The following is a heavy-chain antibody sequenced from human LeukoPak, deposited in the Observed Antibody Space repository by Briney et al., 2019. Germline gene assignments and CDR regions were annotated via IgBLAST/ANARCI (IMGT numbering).Heavy chain of an antibody. CDR1: GFTFSGYI. V-gene: IGHV3-48*04. Sequence: PGGSLRLSCAASGFTFSGYIMNWVRQAPGKGLEGGSFIGTRGNPIYYADSVKGRFTVSRDNDKNSLYLQMNSLRAEDTAVYYCARDQWLDYWGQGTLVTVSS. J-gene: IGHJ4*02. CDR3: ARDQWLDY. D-gene: IGHD6-19*01. CDR2: IGTRGNPI.